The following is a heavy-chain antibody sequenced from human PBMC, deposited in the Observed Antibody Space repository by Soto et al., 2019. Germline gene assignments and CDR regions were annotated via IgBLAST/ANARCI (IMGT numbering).Heavy chain of an antibody. CDR1: GGTFSRSG. V-gene: IGHV1-69*11. CDR3: ARWPQPRYTADPYAVDV. D-gene: IGHD3-16*02. CDR2: IVPSLDTT. Sequence: QVHLVQSGTEVKKPGSSVKVSCKASGGTFSRSGFSWVRQAPGQGLEWMGMIVPSLDTTNYAQKFQARVTITADAVTSTAYMELRSLGSGDTAVYYCARWPQPRYTADPYAVDVWGQGTRVIVSS. J-gene: IGHJ6*02.